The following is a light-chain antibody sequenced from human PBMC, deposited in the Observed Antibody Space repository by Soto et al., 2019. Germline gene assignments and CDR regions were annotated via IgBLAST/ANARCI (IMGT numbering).Light chain of an antibody. CDR1: ESVYSNY. Sequence: EIVLTQSPGTLSLSPGERATLSCRASESVYSNYLAWYQQKAGQAPRLLIYGASTRATGVADRFSGSGSGRDFTLTVSRLEPGDFAVYYCQQYGGSLTFGGGTKVEI. J-gene: IGKJ4*01. V-gene: IGKV3-20*01. CDR3: QQYGGSLT. CDR2: GAS.